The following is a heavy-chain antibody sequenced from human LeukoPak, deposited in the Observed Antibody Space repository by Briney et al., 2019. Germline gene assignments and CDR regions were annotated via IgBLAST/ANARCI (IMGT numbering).Heavy chain of an antibody. CDR3: TKMRRGGDGLDI. V-gene: IGHV3-9*01. J-gene: IGHJ4*02. CDR2: INWNSGTI. Sequence: GGSLRLSCAASGFTFDDYSMQWVRQAPGKGLEWVSGINWNSGTIGYADSVKGRFTISRDNAKNSLYLQMNSLRAEDTALYYCTKMRRGGDGLDIWGRGTLVTVSA. D-gene: IGHD2-21*02. CDR1: GFTFDDYS.